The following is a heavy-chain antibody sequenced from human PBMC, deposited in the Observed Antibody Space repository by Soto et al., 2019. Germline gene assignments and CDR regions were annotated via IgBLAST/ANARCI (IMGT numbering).Heavy chain of an antibody. D-gene: IGHD3-3*01. Sequence: SETLSLTCTVSGGSISSYYWSWIRQPPGKGLEWIGYIYYSGSTNYNPSLKSRVTISVDTSKNQFSLKLSSVTAADTAVYYCARAPLEWSMGCWFDPWGQGTLVTVSS. V-gene: IGHV4-59*01. J-gene: IGHJ5*02. CDR2: IYYSGST. CDR1: GGSISSYY. CDR3: ARAPLEWSMGCWFDP.